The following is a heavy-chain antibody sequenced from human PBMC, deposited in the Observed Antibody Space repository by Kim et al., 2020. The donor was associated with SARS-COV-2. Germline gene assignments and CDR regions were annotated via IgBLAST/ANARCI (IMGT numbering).Heavy chain of an antibody. CDR2: INPNSGGT. D-gene: IGHD3-22*01. V-gene: IGHV1-2*02. J-gene: IGHJ4*02. CDR1: GYTFTGYY. CDR3: ARSRITMIVVVSPLSY. Sequence: ASVKVSCKASGYTFTGYYMHWVRQAPGQGLEWMGWINPNSGGTNYAQKFQGRVTMTRDTSISTAYMELSRLRSDDTAVYYCARSRITMIVVVSPLSYWGQGTLVTVSS.